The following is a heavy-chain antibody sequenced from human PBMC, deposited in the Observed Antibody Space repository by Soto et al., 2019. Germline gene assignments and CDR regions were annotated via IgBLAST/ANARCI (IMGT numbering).Heavy chain of an antibody. Sequence: GGSLRLSCAASGFTFGRYAMSWVRQAPGKGLEWVSAISGSGGSTYYADSVKGRFTISRDNSKNTLYLQMNSLRAEDTAVYYCAKAGSITMVRGVQTEFEYWGQVTLVKGSS. V-gene: IGHV3-23*01. CDR2: ISGSGGST. CDR3: AKAGSITMVRGVQTEFEY. J-gene: IGHJ4*02. D-gene: IGHD3-10*01. CDR1: GFTFGRYA.